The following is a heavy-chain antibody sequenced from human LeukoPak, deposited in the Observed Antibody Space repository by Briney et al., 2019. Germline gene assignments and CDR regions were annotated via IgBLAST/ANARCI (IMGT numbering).Heavy chain of an antibody. D-gene: IGHD3-22*01. V-gene: IGHV4-59*08. Sequence: SETLSLTCTVSGGSISSYYWSWIRQSPGKGLEWIGYIYYSGSTDYNPSLKSRVTISVDTSKNQFSLKLSSVTAADTAVYYCARHYYDSSGYYYEYFQHWGQGTLVTVSS. CDR2: IYYSGST. CDR1: GGSISSYY. J-gene: IGHJ1*01. CDR3: ARHYYDSSGYYYEYFQH.